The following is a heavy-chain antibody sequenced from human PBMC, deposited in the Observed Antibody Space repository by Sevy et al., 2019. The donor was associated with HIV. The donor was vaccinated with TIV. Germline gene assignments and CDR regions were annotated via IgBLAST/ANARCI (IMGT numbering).Heavy chain of an antibody. CDR2: INHSGST. J-gene: IGHJ6*03. CDR3: ARGRLAAAGYHYYYMDV. Sequence: SETLSLTCAVYGGSFSGYYWSWIRQPPGKGLEWIGEINHSGSTNYNPSLKSRVTISVDTSKNQFSLKLSSVTAADTAVYYCARGRLAAAGYHYYYMDVWGKGTTVTVSS. V-gene: IGHV4-34*01. D-gene: IGHD6-13*01. CDR1: GGSFSGYY.